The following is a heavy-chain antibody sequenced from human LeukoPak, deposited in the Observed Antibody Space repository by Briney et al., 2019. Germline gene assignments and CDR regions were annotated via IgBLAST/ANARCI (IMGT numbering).Heavy chain of an antibody. CDR1: GFTFSSYA. Sequence: LPGGSLRLSCAASGFTFSSYAMHWVRQAPGKGLEWVVGISYDGSNKYYADSVKGRFTISRDISKNTLYLQMNTVRAEDTAIYYCAKVVKVSSSWSAFDYWGQGILVTVSS. V-gene: IGHV3-30*04. D-gene: IGHD6-13*01. CDR2: ISYDGSNK. CDR3: AKVVKVSSSWSAFDY. J-gene: IGHJ4*02.